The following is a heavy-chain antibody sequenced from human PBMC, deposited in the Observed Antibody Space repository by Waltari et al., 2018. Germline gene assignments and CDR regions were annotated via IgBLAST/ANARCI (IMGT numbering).Heavy chain of an antibody. CDR3: AKDSITTYYGSGQGDDMDV. D-gene: IGHD3-10*01. V-gene: IGHV3-23*03. Sequence: EVQLLESGGGLVQPGGSLSLSCAASAFTLSNYAFLRVRQAPGKGLEWVSVIYAGGSTYSADSVKGRFTISRDNSKNALYLHMNNVKTEDSAIYYCAKDSITTYYGSGQGDDMDVWGKGTTVSVSS. CDR2: IYAGGST. CDR1: AFTLSNYA. J-gene: IGHJ6*03.